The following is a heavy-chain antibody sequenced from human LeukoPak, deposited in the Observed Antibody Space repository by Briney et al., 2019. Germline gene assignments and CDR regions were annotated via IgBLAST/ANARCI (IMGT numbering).Heavy chain of an antibody. Sequence: GESLKISCKGSGYSFITYWLGWVRQMPGKGLEWMGIINPGDSDTRYTPSFQGQVTISADKSISTAYLQWSGLKASDTAMYYCARHTDSSGYYLPFDYWGQGTLVTVSS. J-gene: IGHJ4*02. CDR2: INPGDSDT. CDR3: ARHTDSSGYYLPFDY. V-gene: IGHV5-51*01. CDR1: GYSFITYW. D-gene: IGHD3-22*01.